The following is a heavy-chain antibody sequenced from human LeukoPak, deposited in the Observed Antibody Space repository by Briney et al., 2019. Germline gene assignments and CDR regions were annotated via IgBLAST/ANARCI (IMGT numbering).Heavy chain of an antibody. CDR1: GGSLSSYY. CDR3: ADVVVVAATPGYFQH. V-gene: IGHV4-59*01. D-gene: IGHD2-15*01. CDR2: IYYSGST. J-gene: IGHJ1*01. Sequence: SETLSLTCTLSGGSLSSYYWSWIRQPPGRGLEFIGYIYYSGSTNYKPPLKSRVTISVDTSKNQFSLKLSSVTAADTAVYYCADVVVVAATPGYFQHWGQGTLVTVSS.